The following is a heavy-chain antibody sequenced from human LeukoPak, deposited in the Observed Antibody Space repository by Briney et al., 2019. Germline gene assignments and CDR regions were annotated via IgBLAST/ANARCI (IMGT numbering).Heavy chain of an antibody. V-gene: IGHV3-23*01. CDR1: GFTFSSYG. CDR2: ISVSGDST. D-gene: IGHD4-17*01. CDR3: AKAAREDYAVTTFIDY. J-gene: IGHJ4*02. Sequence: GVLRLFCAASGFTFSSYGMIWVRQAPGKGLEWVSAISVSGDSTYYADSVRGRFTISRDNSKNTLYLQMNSLRGEDTAAYYCAKAAREDYAVTTFIDYWGQGTLVTVSS.